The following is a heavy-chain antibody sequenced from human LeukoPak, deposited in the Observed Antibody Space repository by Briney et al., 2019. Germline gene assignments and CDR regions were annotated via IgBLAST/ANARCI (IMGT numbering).Heavy chain of an antibody. CDR3: ARDLSRRAAAGTGY. D-gene: IGHD6-13*01. J-gene: IGHJ4*02. CDR2: ISSSSSYI. CDR1: GFTFSNYN. V-gene: IGHV3-21*01. Sequence: GGSLRLSCAASGFTFSNYNMNWVSQAPGKGLEWVSSISSSSSYIYYADSVKGRFTISRDNAKNSLYLQMNSLRAEDTAVYYCARDLSRRAAAGTGYWGQGTLVTVSS.